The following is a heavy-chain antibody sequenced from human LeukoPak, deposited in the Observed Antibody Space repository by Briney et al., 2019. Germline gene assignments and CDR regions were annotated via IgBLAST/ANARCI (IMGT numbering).Heavy chain of an antibody. V-gene: IGHV4-4*07. CDR3: ARDWNHYYYYYMDV. D-gene: IGHD1-1*01. CDR1: GGSISSYY. J-gene: IGHJ6*03. CDR2: IYTSGST. Sequence: SETLSLTCTVSGGSISSYYWSWIRQPAGKGLEWIGRIYTSGSTNYNPSLKSRVTMSVDTSKNQFSLKLSSVTAADTAVYYCARDWNHYYYYYMDVWGKGTTVTLSS.